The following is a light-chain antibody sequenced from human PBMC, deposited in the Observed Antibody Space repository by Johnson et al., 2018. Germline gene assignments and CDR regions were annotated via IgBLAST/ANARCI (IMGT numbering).Light chain of an antibody. CDR1: SSNIGNNY. CDR3: GTWDSSLSAGNV. V-gene: IGLV1-51*01. Sequence: QSVLTQPPSVSAAPGQKVTISCSGSSSNIGNNYVSWYQQLPGTAPKLLIYDNNKRPSGIPDRFSGSKSGTSATLGITGLKTGDEADYYCGTWDSSLSAGNVLGTWTKVTVL. CDR2: DNN. J-gene: IGLJ1*01.